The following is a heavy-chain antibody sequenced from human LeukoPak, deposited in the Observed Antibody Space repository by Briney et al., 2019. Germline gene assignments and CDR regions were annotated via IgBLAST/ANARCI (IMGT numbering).Heavy chain of an antibody. D-gene: IGHD1-26*01. CDR2: IKEDGSGK. CDR1: GFTLSTYW. V-gene: IGHV3-7*04. Sequence: GVSLRLSCAASGFTLSTYWISWVRQAPGKGLEWVANIKEDGSGKNYVGFVKGRFTISRDNAKNSLYLQMNSLRPEDRAVYYCAREVPGGATALDLWGQGTLVTVSS. J-gene: IGHJ5*02. CDR3: AREVPGGATALDL.